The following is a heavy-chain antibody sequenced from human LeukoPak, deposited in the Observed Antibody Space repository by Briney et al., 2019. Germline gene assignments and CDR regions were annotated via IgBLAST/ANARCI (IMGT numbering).Heavy chain of an antibody. CDR2: ISGSGGST. Sequence: GGSLRLSCAASGFTFSSYGMSWVRQAPGKGLEWVSAISGSGGSTYYADSVKGRFTISRDNSKNTLYLQMNSLRAEDTAVYYCAKDPVRGVIPYYMDVWGKGTTVTISS. CDR3: AKDPVRGVIPYYMDV. D-gene: IGHD3-10*01. V-gene: IGHV3-23*01. J-gene: IGHJ6*03. CDR1: GFTFSSYG.